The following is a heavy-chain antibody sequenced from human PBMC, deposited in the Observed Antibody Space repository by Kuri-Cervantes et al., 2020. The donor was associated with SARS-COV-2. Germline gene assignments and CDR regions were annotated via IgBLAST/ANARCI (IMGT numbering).Heavy chain of an antibody. CDR2: ISGSGGST. J-gene: IGHJ2*01. CDR3: ARDARGYCSSTSCSYFDL. D-gene: IGHD2-2*01. V-gene: IGHV3-23*01. CDR1: GFTFSSYA. Sequence: GESLKISCAASGFTFSSYAMSWVRQAPGKGLEWVSAISGSGGSTYYADSVKGRFTISRDNSKNTLYLQMNSLRAEDTAVYYCARDARGYCSSTSCSYFDLWGRGTLVTVSS.